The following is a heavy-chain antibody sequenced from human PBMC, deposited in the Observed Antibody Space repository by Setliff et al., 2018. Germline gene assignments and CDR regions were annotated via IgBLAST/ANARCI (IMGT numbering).Heavy chain of an antibody. V-gene: IGHV4-39*07. Sequence: SSETLSLTCTVSGASINSGSNYWGWIRQPPGKGLEWIGRIHYRGNNNNHPSVHYSPSLKSRVTISIDKSKNQFSLSLTSVTAADTAVYYCAKGDGGYPSDSWGQGILVTVS. CDR3: AKGDGGYPSDS. CDR2: IHYRGNNNNHPSV. D-gene: IGHD2-15*01. J-gene: IGHJ4*02. CDR1: GASINSGSNY.